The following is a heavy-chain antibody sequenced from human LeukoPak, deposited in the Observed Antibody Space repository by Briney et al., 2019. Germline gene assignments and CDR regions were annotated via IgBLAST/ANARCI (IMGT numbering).Heavy chain of an antibody. CDR2: IYRDGST. D-gene: IGHD3-3*01. CDR3: ARSLPISGVVKAFPAFDI. Sequence: GGSLRLSCAASGVTVSSNYMNWVRQTPGKGLEWVSVIYRDGSTYYADSVRGRFTISRDNSQNTLYLQMNSLRAEDTAVYYCARSLPISGVVKAFPAFDIWGQGTMVTVSS. J-gene: IGHJ3*02. CDR1: GVTVSSNY. V-gene: IGHV3-53*01.